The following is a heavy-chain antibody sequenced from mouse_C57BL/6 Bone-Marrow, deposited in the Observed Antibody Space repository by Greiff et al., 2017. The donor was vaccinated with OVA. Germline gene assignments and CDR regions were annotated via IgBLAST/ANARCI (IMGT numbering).Heavy chain of an antibody. Sequence: QVQLKQSGAELARPGASVKMSCKASGYTFTSYSMHWVKQRPGQGLEWIGYINPSSGYTKYNQKFKGKATLTADNSSSTAYMQLSSLTSEDTAVYYCARPWFAYWGRGTLVTVSA. CDR2: INPSSGYT. CDR1: GYTFTSYS. CDR3: ARPWFAY. V-gene: IGHV1-4*01. J-gene: IGHJ3*01.